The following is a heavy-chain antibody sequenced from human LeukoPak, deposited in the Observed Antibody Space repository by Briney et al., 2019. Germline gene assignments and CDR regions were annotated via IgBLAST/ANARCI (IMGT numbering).Heavy chain of an antibody. CDR1: GGSISSGGYY. J-gene: IGHJ3*02. V-gene: IGHV4-30-2*01. CDR3: ATNRVGTYDRPFDI. Sequence: SETLSLTCTVSGGSISSGGYYWSWIRQPPGKGLEWIGYIYHSGSTYYNPSLKSRVTISVDRSKNQFSLELSSVTATDTAVYFCATNRVGTYDRPFDIWGRGTMVTVSS. CDR2: IYHSGST. D-gene: IGHD1-26*01.